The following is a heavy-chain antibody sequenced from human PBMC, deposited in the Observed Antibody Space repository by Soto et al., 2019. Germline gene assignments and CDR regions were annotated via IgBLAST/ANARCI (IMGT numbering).Heavy chain of an antibody. Sequence: SETLSLTCTVSGASISSYYWSWIRQPPGKGLEWIGYIFYSGNTNYNPSLKSRVIISVDTSKNQFSLKLSPVTAADTAVYYCARISGFYGMDVWGQGTTVTVSS. V-gene: IGHV4-59*01. CDR2: IFYSGNT. CDR1: GASISSYY. J-gene: IGHJ6*02. D-gene: IGHD7-27*01. CDR3: ARISGFYGMDV.